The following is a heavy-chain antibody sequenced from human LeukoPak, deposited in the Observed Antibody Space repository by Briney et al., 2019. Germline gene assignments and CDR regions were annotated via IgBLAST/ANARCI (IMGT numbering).Heavy chain of an antibody. CDR3: GRDRRTSYASDV. CDR1: LFSFSTYS. V-gene: IGHV3-48*02. CDR2: ISGGSDAI. D-gene: IGHD1-26*01. Sequence: GGSLRLSCVASLFSFSTYSMKWGRQAPGEGLEWVSHISGGSDAIYYADSVKGRFTISRDNAKNSLYLQMNSVRDEDTAVYYCGRDRRTSYASDVWGRGTLVTVSS. J-gene: IGHJ2*01.